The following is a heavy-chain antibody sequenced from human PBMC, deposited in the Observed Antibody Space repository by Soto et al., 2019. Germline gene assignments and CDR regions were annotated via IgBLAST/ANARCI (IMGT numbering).Heavy chain of an antibody. CDR3: AGLYSAYYYDSSARD. J-gene: IGHJ4*02. D-gene: IGHD3-22*01. Sequence: PSETLSLTCAVYGGSFSGYYWSWIRQPPGKGLEWIGEINHSGSTNYNPSLKSRVTISVDTSKNQFSLKLSSVTAADTAVYYCAGLYSAYYYDSSARDWGQGTLVTVSS. CDR2: INHSGST. CDR1: GGSFSGYY. V-gene: IGHV4-34*01.